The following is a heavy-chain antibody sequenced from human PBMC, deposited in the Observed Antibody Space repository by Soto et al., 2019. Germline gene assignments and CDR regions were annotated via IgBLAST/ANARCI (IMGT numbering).Heavy chain of an antibody. V-gene: IGHV3-48*02. J-gene: IGHJ4*02. CDR2: ISSSSSTI. CDR3: ARNLRITMVRGVIG. CDR1: GFTFSSYS. Sequence: PGGSLRLSCAASGFTFSSYSMNWVRQAPGKGLEWVSYISSSSSTIYYADSVKGRFTISRDNAKNSLYLQMNSLRDEDTAVYYCARNLRITMVRGVIGWGQGTLVTVSS. D-gene: IGHD3-10*01.